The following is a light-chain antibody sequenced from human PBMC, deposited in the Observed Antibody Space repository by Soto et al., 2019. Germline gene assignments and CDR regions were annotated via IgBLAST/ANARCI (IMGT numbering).Light chain of an antibody. J-gene: IGLJ1*01. V-gene: IGLV2-8*01. CDR3: SSYAGSNNFV. CDR1: SSDVGGYNY. CDR2: EVS. Sequence: QSAVTQPPSASGSPGQSVTMSCTGTSSDVGGYNYVSWYQQHPGKAPKLMIYEVSKRPSGVPDRFSGSKSGNTASLTVSGLQAEDEADYYCSSYAGSNNFVFGTGTKLTVL.